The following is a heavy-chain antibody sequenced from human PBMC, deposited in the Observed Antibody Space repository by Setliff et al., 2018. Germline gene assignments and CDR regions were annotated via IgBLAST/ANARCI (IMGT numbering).Heavy chain of an antibody. CDR1: DGSLNSGSYY. CDR2: LHTSGST. D-gene: IGHD1-26*01. Sequence: SETLSLTCAVSDGSLNSGSYYWSWIRQSTERGLEWLGRLHTSGSTTYNPALNSRVTISVDTSTNQFSLRLTSLTAADTAVYFCARDNTILGATDHWGQGTLVTVSS. CDR3: ARDNTILGATDH. V-gene: IGHV4-61*02. J-gene: IGHJ5*02.